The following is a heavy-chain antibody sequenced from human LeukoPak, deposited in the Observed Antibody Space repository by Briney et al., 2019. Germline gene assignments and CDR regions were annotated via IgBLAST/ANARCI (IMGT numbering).Heavy chain of an antibody. Sequence: PSETLSLTCTVSGGSISSYYWSWIRQPPGKGLEWIGYIYYSGSTNYNPSLKSRVTISVDTSKNQFSLKLSSVTAADTAVYYCARAPLVAAAFDYWGQGTLVTVSS. CDR2: IYYSGST. CDR3: ARAPLVAAAFDY. D-gene: IGHD6-13*01. V-gene: IGHV4-59*12. CDR1: GGSISSYY. J-gene: IGHJ4*02.